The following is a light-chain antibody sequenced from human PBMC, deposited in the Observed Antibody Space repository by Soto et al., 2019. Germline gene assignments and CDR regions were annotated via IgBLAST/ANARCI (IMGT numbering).Light chain of an antibody. Sequence: EIVMTQSPATLSVSPGERVTLSCRASQSVSTNLAWYQQTPGQAPRLLISGASTRASDIPARFSGYGSGTDFTLTISSLQSEDFAVYYCQQYYNWPTFGQGTKV. V-gene: IGKV3-15*01. CDR1: QSVSTN. J-gene: IGKJ1*01. CDR2: GAS. CDR3: QQYYNWPT.